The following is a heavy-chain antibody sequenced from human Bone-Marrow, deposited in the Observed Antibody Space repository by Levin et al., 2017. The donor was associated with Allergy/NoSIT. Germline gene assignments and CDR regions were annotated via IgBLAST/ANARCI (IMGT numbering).Heavy chain of an antibody. J-gene: IGHJ6*02. CDR2: INPSGGST. CDR1: GYTFTSYY. D-gene: IGHD6-6*01. Sequence: ASVKVSCKASGYTFTSYYMHWVRQAPGQGLEWMGIINPSGGSTSYAQKFQGRVTMTRDTSTSTVYMELSSLRSEDTAVYYCARSSSSPPLYYYGMDGWGQGTTVTVSS. V-gene: IGHV1-46*01. CDR3: ARSSSSPPLYYYGMDG.